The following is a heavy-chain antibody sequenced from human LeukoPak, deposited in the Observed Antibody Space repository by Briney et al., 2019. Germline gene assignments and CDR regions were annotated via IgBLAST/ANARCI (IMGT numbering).Heavy chain of an antibody. J-gene: IGHJ4*02. V-gene: IGHV3-43*01. D-gene: IGHD5-12*01. CDR2: ISWDGGST. Sequence: PGGSLRLSCAASGFTFDDYTMHWVRQAPGKGLEWVSLISWDGGSTYYADSVKGRFTISRDNSKNTLYLQMNSLRAEDTAVYYCAKAVGYSGYDKPRPGGYFDYWGQGTLDTVSS. CDR3: AKAVGYSGYDKPRPGGYFDY. CDR1: GFTFDDYT.